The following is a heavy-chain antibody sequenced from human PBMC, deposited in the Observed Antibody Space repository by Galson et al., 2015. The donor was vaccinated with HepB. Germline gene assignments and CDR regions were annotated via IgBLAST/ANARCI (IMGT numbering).Heavy chain of an antibody. CDR3: ARSGDAYDSLPDY. D-gene: IGHD2-21*02. V-gene: IGHV3-33*01. J-gene: IGHJ4*02. CDR1: GFTFSSSG. CDR2: IWYDGSQK. Sequence: SLRLSCAASGFTFSSSGMHWVRQAPGKGLEWVAVIWYDGSQKYHADSVKGRLTISRDNSRNTLHLQMNSLRAEDTALYYCARSGDAYDSLPDYWGQGTLVTVSS.